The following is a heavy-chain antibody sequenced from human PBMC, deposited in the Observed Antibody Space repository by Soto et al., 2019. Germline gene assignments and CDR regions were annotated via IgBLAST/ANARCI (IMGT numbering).Heavy chain of an antibody. CDR1: GYTFTSYG. D-gene: IGHD2-15*01. V-gene: IGHV1-18*01. CDR2: ISAYNGNT. CDR3: ARVLDIVVVVADLDY. J-gene: IGHJ4*02. Sequence: QVQLVQSGAEVKKPGASVKVSCKASGYTFTSYGISWVRQAPGQGLEWMGWISAYNGNTNYAQKLQGRVTMTTDTSTSTADMELRSLRSDDTAVYYCARVLDIVVVVADLDYWGQGTLVTVSS.